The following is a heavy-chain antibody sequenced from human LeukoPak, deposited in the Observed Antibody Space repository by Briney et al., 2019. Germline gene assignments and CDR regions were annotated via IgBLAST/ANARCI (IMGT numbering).Heavy chain of an antibody. CDR1: GYSISSGYY. V-gene: IGHV4-38-2*01. CDR3: ARRRVTDYSYAFDI. J-gene: IGHJ3*02. CDR2: IYHSGST. D-gene: IGHD2-21*02. Sequence: KPSETLSLTCAVSGYSISSGYYWGWIRQPPGKGLEWIGSIYHSGSTYYNPSLKSRVTISVDTSKNQFSLKLSSVTAAVTAVYYCARRRVTDYSYAFDIWGQGTMVTVSS.